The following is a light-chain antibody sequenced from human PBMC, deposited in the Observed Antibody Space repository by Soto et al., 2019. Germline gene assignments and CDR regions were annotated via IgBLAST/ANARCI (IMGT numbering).Light chain of an antibody. CDR3: AVWYDRFGGPRVE. CDR2: RDN. J-gene: IGLJ2*01. Sequence: QSVLTQPPSASGTPGQRVTISCSGSSSNIGNNAVHWYQLFPGTAPKLLIHRDNQRPSGVPDRFSGSKSGTSASLAISGLQSEDEADYYCAVWYDRFGGPRVEFGGGTKMTVL. V-gene: IGLV1-44*01. CDR1: SSNIGNNA.